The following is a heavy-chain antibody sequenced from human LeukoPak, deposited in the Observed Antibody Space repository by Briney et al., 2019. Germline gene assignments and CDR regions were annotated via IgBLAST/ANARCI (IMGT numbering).Heavy chain of an antibody. CDR1: GFSFSDHY. J-gene: IGHJ3*01. D-gene: IGHD1-26*01. Sequence: GGSLRLSCAGSGFSFSDHYIDWVRQAPGKGPEWIGRTRNKVNSDTTEYAASVKGRFSISRDDSKNSLFLQMNSLRPEDTAVYYCSKGYSGLLIYALDVWGQGTRVTVSS. V-gene: IGHV3-72*01. CDR3: SKGYSGLLIYALDV. CDR2: TRNKVNSDTT.